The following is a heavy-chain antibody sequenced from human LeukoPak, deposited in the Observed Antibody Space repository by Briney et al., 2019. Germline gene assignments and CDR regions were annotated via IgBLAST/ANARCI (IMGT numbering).Heavy chain of an antibody. Sequence: PGGSLRLSCAASGFTFSSYAMSWVRQAPGKGLEWVSGISGSGVSTYYADSVKGRFTIARDNSKNTLSLQMNSLRAEDTAVYYCARAGYYDSSGLDSWGQGTLVTVSS. CDR2: ISGSGVST. CDR1: GFTFSSYA. J-gene: IGHJ4*02. V-gene: IGHV3-23*01. CDR3: ARAGYYDSSGLDS. D-gene: IGHD3-22*01.